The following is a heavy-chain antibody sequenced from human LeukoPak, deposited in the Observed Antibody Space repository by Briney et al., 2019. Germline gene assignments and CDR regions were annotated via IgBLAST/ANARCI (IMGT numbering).Heavy chain of an antibody. D-gene: IGHD1-1*01. CDR2: ISAYNGNT. CDR1: GYTFTSYG. Sequence: ASVKVSCKASGYTFTSYGISWVRQAPGQGLEWMEWISAYNGNTNYAQKLQGRVTMTTDTSTSTAYMELRSLRSDDTAVYYCARDATYNWNDGDAFDIWGQGTMVTVSS. CDR3: ARDATYNWNDGDAFDI. V-gene: IGHV1-18*01. J-gene: IGHJ3*02.